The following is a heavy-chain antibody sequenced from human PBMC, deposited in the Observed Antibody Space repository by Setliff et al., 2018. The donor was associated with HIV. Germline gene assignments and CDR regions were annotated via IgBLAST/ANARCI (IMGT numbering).Heavy chain of an antibody. D-gene: IGHD2-8*01. V-gene: IGHV3-21*01. CDR3: ARLCMLYEVGYYYYYMDV. CDR2: ISSSSTHI. J-gene: IGHJ6*03. CDR1: GFTFSSYS. Sequence: GGSLRLSCAASGFTFSSYSMNWVRQAPGKGLEWVSSISSSSTHIYYADSVKGRFTISRDNAKNSLYLPVNSLRAEDTAVYYCARLCMLYEVGYYYYYMDVWGKGTTVTVSS.